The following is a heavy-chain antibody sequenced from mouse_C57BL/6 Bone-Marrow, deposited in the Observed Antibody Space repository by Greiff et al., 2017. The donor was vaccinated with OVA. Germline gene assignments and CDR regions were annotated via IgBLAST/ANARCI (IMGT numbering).Heavy chain of an antibody. CDR2: ISGGGGNT. Sequence: EVQRVESGGGLVKPGGSLKLSCAASGFTFSSYTMSWVRQTPEKRLEWVATISGGGGNTYYPDSVKGRFTISRDNAKNTLYLQMSSLRAEDTALYYCAASTGTRVWGTGTTVTVSS. J-gene: IGHJ1*03. D-gene: IGHD4-1*01. CDR3: AASTGTRV. V-gene: IGHV5-9*01. CDR1: GFTFSSYT.